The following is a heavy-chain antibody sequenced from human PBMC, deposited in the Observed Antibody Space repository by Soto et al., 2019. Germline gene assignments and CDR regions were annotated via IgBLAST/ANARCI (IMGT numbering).Heavy chain of an antibody. CDR1: GYTFTRYG. CDR3: AKNGQPPYYYYGLDV. CDR2: ISGYNGDT. D-gene: IGHD2-8*01. Sequence: QGHLVQSGAEVKKPGTSVKVSCKASGYTFTRYGISWVRQAPGQGLEWMGWISGYNGDTNYAQNLQGRVTMTIDTSTSTADMELRSLASAATAVYYCAKNGQPPYYYYGLDVWGQGTTVTVSS. J-gene: IGHJ6*02. V-gene: IGHV1-18*01.